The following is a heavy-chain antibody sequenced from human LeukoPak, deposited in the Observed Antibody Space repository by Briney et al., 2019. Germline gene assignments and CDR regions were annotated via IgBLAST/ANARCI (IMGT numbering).Heavy chain of an antibody. CDR1: GYTFTGYD. J-gene: IGHJ6*03. Sequence: ASVKVSCKASGYTFTGYDMHWVRQAPGQGLEWMGWINPNSGGTNYAQKFQGRVTMTRDTSISTAYMELSRLRSDDTAVYYCARDEKWCGDRDYYMDVWGKGTMVTISS. CDR3: ARDEKWCGDRDYYMDV. CDR2: INPNSGGT. D-gene: IGHD3-10*01. V-gene: IGHV1-2*02.